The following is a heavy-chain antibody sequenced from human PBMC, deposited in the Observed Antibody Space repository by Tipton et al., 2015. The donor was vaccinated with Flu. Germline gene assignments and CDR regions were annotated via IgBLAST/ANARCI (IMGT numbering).Heavy chain of an antibody. V-gene: IGHV3-11*04. Sequence: SLRLSCAASGFTFSDYYMSWIRQAPGKGLEWASYISSSSSTIYYADSVKGRFTISRDNAKNSLYLQMNSLRAEDTAVYYCASHWRDAFDIWGQGTMVTVSS. CDR3: ASHWRDAFDI. CDR2: ISSSSSTI. J-gene: IGHJ3*02. CDR1: GFTFSDYY. D-gene: IGHD1-1*01.